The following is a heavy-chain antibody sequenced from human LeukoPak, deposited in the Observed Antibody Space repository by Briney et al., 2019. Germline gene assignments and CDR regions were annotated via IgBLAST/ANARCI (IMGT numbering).Heavy chain of an antibody. CDR2: IIPILGIA. CDR3: ARVAFYGSGSYYIPTTYYYYGMDV. Sequence: SVKVSCKASGGTFSSYAISWVRQAPGQGLEWMGRIIPILGIANYAQKFQGRVTITADKSTSTAYMELSSLRSEDTAVYYCARVAFYGSGSYYIPTTYYYYGMDVWGRGTTVTVSS. V-gene: IGHV1-69*04. J-gene: IGHJ6*02. D-gene: IGHD3-10*01. CDR1: GGTFSSYA.